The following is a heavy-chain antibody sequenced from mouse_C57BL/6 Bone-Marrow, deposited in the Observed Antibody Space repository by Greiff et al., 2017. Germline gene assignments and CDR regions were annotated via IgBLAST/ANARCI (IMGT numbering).Heavy chain of an antibody. CDR3: ARFYYGNYVSMDY. D-gene: IGHD2-1*01. J-gene: IGHJ4*01. CDR1: GYTFTDYY. V-gene: IGHV1-75*01. Sequence: QVQLQQSGPELVKPGASVKISCKASGYTFTDYYINWVKQRPGQGLEWIGWIFPGSGSTYYNEKFKGKATLTVDKSSSTAFMLLSSLTSEDSAVYFCARFYYGNYVSMDYWGQGTSVTVSS. CDR2: IFPGSGST.